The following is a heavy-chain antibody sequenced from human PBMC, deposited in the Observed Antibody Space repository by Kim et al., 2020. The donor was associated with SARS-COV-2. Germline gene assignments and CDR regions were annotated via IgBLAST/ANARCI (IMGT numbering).Heavy chain of an antibody. J-gene: IGHJ6*02. D-gene: IGHD2-21*01. CDR2: ISYDGSNK. CDR1: GFTFSSYG. CDR3: AKAIAAFPYCGGDCYSSYYGMDV. Sequence: GRSLRLSCAASGFTFSSYGMHWVRQAPGKGLEWVAVISYDGSNKYYADSVKGRFTISRDNSKNTLYLQMNSLRAEDTAVYYCAKAIAAFPYCGGDCYSSYYGMDVWGQGTTVTVSS. V-gene: IGHV3-30*18.